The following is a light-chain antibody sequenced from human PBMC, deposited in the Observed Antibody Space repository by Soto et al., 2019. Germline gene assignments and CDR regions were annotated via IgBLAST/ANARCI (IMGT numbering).Light chain of an antibody. V-gene: IGLV3-21*04. J-gene: IGLJ2*01. CDR1: NIGSKS. CDR2: YDS. Sequence: SYELTQPPSVSVAPGKTARITYGGNNIGSKSVHWYQQKPGQAPVLVIYYDSDRPSGIPERFSGSNSGNTATLTISRVEAGDEADYYCQVWDSSSDHHVVFGGGTKLTVL. CDR3: QVWDSSSDHHVV.